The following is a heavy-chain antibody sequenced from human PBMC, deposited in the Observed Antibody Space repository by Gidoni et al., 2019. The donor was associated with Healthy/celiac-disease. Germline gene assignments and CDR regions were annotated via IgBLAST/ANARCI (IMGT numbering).Heavy chain of an antibody. J-gene: IGHJ5*02. CDR3: ARDGYSYGYYDSTPGWFDP. Sequence: QVQLQESGPGLVNLSETLSLTCTVSGGSISSYYWSWIRQPAGKGLEWIGRIYTSGSTNYNPSLKSRVTMSVDTSKNQFSLKLSSVTAADTAVYYCARDGYSYGYYDSTPGWFDPWGQGTLVTVSS. CDR1: GGSISSYY. D-gene: IGHD5-18*01. V-gene: IGHV4-4*07. CDR2: IYTSGST.